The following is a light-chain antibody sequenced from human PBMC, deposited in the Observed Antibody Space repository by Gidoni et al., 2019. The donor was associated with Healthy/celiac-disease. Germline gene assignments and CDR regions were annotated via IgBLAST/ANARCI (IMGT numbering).Light chain of an antibody. J-gene: IGKJ2*01. CDR2: DAS. CDR1: QSISSY. CDR3: QQSDSTPYT. V-gene: IGKV1-39*01. Sequence: DIQMPQSPSSLSASVGDRVTITCRASQSISSYLNWYQQKPGKAPKLLIYDASNLKSGVPSRFSGSGSGTDFTLTISSLQPEDIATYYCQQSDSTPYTFGQGTKLEIK.